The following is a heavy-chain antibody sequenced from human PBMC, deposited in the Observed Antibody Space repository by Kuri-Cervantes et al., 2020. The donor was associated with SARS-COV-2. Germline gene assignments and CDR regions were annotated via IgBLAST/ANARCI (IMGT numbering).Heavy chain of an antibody. J-gene: IGHJ4*02. CDR3: SGRVDFSSVDY. CDR1: GDSITNYY. D-gene: IGHD3/OR15-3a*01. CDR2: VSYNGAT. Sequence: SETLSLTCTVSGDSITNYYLTWIRQPPGKGLEWIGYVSYNGATAYNPSLKSRVTMSLDTSKSQFSLRLSSVTAADTAVYYCSGRVDFSSVDYWGQGTLVTVSS. V-gene: IGHV4-59*01.